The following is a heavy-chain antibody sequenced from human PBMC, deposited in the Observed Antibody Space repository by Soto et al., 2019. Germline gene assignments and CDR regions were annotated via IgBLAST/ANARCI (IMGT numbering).Heavy chain of an antibody. CDR1: GGSFSGYY. CDR2: INHSGST. D-gene: IGHD3-10*01. V-gene: IGHV4-34*01. Sequence: QVQLQQWGAGLLKPSETLSLTCAVYGGSFSGYYWSWIRQPPGKGLEWCGEINHSGSTNYNPSLKRRVTIPVDTSKNQFSLRLSSVTAADTAVYYCQITMVRGVIIDTDYYFDYWGQGTLVTVSS. J-gene: IGHJ4*02. CDR3: QITMVRGVIIDTDYYFDY.